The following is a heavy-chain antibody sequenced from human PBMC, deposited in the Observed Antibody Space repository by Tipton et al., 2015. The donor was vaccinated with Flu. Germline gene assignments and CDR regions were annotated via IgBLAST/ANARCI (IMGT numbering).Heavy chain of an antibody. D-gene: IGHD2-21*02. J-gene: IGHJ5*02. CDR3: ARHGPQGGDPNWFDP. CDR1: GGSFSGYY. Sequence: TLSLTCAVYGGSFSGYYWSWIRQPPGKGLEWIGEIDDSGSTNYNPSLKSRVTISVDTSRDHFSLKLSSVTAADTAVYYCARHGPQGGDPNWFDPWGQGTLVTVSS. V-gene: IGHV4-34*01. CDR2: IDDSGST.